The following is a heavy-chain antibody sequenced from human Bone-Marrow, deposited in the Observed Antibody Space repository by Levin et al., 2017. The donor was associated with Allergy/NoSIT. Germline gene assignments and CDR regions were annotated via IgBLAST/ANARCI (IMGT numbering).Heavy chain of an antibody. CDR1: GVSISNSRNY. J-gene: IGHJ4*02. Sequence: SQTLSLTCSVSGVSISNSRNYWVWIRQPPGKGLQWVASVYRTGSTYYNPSLESRLTISADTSKNQFSLTLKSVTAADTDVYYCAIFPYTYYYDSVTLRWGQGTLVTVSS. CDR2: VYRTGST. D-gene: IGHD3-10*01. CDR3: AIFPYTYYYDSVTLR. V-gene: IGHV4-39*01.